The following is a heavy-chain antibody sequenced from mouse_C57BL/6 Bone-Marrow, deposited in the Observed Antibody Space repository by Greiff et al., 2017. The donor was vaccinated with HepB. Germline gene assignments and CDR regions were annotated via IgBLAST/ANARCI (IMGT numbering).Heavy chain of an antibody. CDR1: GFSLTSYG. CDR3: ARPIYYDYDGEVWAMDD. Sequence: VQLQQSGPGLVQPSQSLSITCTVSGFSLTSYGVHWVRQSPGKGLEWLGVIWTGGSTDYNAAYISRLSISKDNSKSQVFFKMNSLQADDTAVYYCARPIYYDYDGEVWAMDDWGQGTSVTVSS. D-gene: IGHD2-4*01. CDR2: IWTGGST. V-gene: IGHV2-2*01. J-gene: IGHJ4*01.